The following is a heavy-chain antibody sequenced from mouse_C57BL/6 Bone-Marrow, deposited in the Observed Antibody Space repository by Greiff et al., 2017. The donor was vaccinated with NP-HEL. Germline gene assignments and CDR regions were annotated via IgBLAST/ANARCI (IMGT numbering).Heavy chain of an antibody. V-gene: IGHV6-3*01. Sequence: DVMLVESGGGLVQPGGSMKLSCVASGFTFSNYWMNWVRQSPEKGLEWVAQIRLKSDNYATHYAESVKGRFTISRDDSKSSVYLQMNNLRAEDTGIYYCTDSKAWFAYWGQGTLVTVSA. CDR3: TDSKAWFAY. CDR1: GFTFSNYW. J-gene: IGHJ3*01. CDR2: IRLKSDNYAT. D-gene: IGHD1-3*01.